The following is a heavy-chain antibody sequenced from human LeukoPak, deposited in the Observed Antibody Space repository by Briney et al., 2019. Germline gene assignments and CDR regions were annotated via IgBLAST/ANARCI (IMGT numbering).Heavy chain of an antibody. J-gene: IGHJ4*02. V-gene: IGHV4-39*01. D-gene: IGHD3-10*01. Sequence: SETLSLTCNVSGGSISDTSYYWGWIRQPPGKGLEWIGSIYHTGTTYYNPSLKSRVTISVDTSKNQFSLKLSSVTAADTAVYYCARHPWGFGEFRIDYWGQGTLVTVSS. CDR2: IYHTGTT. CDR3: ARHPWGFGEFRIDY. CDR1: GGSISDTSYY.